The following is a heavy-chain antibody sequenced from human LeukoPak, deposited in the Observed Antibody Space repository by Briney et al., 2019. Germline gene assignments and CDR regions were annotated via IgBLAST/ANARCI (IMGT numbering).Heavy chain of an antibody. V-gene: IGHV1-2*02. CDR1: GYTFTGYY. D-gene: IGHD3-10*01. J-gene: IGHJ4*02. Sequence: ASVKVSCKASGYTFTGYYMHWVRQAPGQGLEWMGWINPNSGGTNYAQKFQGRVTMTRDTSISTAYMELSRLRSDDTAVYYCAREAPTMVRGVIILTIDYWGQGTLVTVSS. CDR2: INPNSGGT. CDR3: AREAPTMVRGVIILTIDY.